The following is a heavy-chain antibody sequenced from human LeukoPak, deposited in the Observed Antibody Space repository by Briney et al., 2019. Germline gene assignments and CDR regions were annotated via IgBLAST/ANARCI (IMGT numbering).Heavy chain of an antibody. Sequence: GGSLRLSCAASGFTVSTNYMSWVRQAPGKGLEWVSVIYTDGHTYYADSVKGRFTISSDNSKNTLYLQMNSLRAEDTAVYYCARDRPGGSYLDFDYWGQGTLVTVSS. V-gene: IGHV3-66*01. CDR3: ARDRPGGSYLDFDY. CDR1: GFTVSTNY. CDR2: IYTDGHT. D-gene: IGHD1-26*01. J-gene: IGHJ4*02.